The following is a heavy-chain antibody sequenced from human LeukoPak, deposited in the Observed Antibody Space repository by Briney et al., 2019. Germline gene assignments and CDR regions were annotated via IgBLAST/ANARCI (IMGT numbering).Heavy chain of an antibody. CDR1: GGTFSSYA. J-gene: IGHJ6*04. CDR2: IIPIFGTA. CDR3: ARRSGGGYCSGGSCYSYYYYGMDV. D-gene: IGHD2-15*01. Sequence: SVKVSCKASGGTFSSYAISWVRQAPGQGLEWMGGIIPIFGTANYAQKFQGRVTITADKSTSTAYMELSSPRSEDTAVYYCARRSGGGYCSGGSCYSYYYYGMDVWGKGTTVTVSS. V-gene: IGHV1-69*06.